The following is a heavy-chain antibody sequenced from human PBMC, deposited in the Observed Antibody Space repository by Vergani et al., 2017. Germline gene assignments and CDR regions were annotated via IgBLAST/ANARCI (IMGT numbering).Heavy chain of an antibody. CDR3: ARDVFMMECSSTRCLPHYYYYYMDV. CDR2: INPNSGGT. J-gene: IGHJ6*03. D-gene: IGHD2-2*01. Sequence: QVQLVQSGAEVKKPGASVKVSCKASGYTFTGYYMHWVRQAPGQGLEWMGWINPNSGGTNYAQKFQGRVTMTRDTSISTAYMELSRLRSDDTAVYYCARDVFMMECSSTRCLPHYYYYYMDVWGKGTTVTVSS. V-gene: IGHV1-2*02. CDR1: GYTFTGYY.